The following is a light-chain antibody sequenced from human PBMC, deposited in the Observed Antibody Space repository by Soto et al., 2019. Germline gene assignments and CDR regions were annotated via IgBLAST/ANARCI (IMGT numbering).Light chain of an antibody. CDR2: NDD. CDR3: STWDDVVGGWV. CDR1: ISNIGKDT. J-gene: IGLJ3*02. Sequence: QSVLTQPPSVSGTPGLRVNISCSGGISNIGKDTVNWYQQLPGTDPKLLIINDDKRPSGVPVRFSGSRSSTSASLAISGFQSDDEAVYYCSTWDDVVGGWVFGGGTKVTVL. V-gene: IGLV1-44*01.